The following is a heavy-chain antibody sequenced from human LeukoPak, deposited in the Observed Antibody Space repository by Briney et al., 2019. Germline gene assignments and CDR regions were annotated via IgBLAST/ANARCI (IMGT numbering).Heavy chain of an antibody. CDR3: AKARDGCNYGHH. D-gene: IGHD5-24*01. V-gene: IGHV3-33*03. Sequence: GGSLRLSCVGSGFTFSNYGMHWVRQGPGKGLEWVALIWYDGSRKFYSDSVRGRFTISRDNSKNTLYLEMVSLRDEDTAKYYCAKARDGCNYGHHWGQGTLVTVSS. J-gene: IGHJ4*02. CDR2: IWYDGSRK. CDR1: GFTFSNYG.